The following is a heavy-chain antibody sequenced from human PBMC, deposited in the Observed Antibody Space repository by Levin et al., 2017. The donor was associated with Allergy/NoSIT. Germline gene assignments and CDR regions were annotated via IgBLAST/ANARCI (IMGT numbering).Heavy chain of an antibody. D-gene: IGHD2/OR15-2a*01. CDR3: ARGRRSFCVYYYMDV. J-gene: IGHJ6*03. Sequence: SQTLSLTCAAYGGSFSGYYWSWIRQPPGKGLEWIGEINHSGSTNYNPSLKSRVTISVDTSKNQFSLKLSSVTAADTAVYYCARGRRSFCVYYYMDVWGKGTTVTVSS. CDR2: INHSGST. CDR1: GGSFSGYY. V-gene: IGHV4-34*01.